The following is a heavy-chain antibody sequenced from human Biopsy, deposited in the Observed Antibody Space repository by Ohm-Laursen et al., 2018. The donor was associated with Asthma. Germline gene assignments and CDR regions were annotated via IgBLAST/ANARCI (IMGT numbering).Heavy chain of an antibody. D-gene: IGHD3-10*01. J-gene: IGHJ6*02. CDR2: ISSSGSTI. CDR3: ARDREVYGSGIGALYYYYYYGMDV. CDR1: GFTFSDYY. Sequence: SLRLSCTASGFTFSDYYMSWIHQAPGKGLEWVSYISSSGSTIYYADSVKGRFTISRDNAKNSLYLQMNSLRAEDTAVYYCARDREVYGSGIGALYYYYYYGMDVWGQGTTVTVSS. V-gene: IGHV3-11*01.